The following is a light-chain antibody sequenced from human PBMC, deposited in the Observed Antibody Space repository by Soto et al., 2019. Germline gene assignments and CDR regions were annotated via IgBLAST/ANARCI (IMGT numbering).Light chain of an antibody. CDR3: QSYDSTLRDVV. CDR2: DNS. CDR1: SSNIGAGYD. V-gene: IGLV1-40*01. Sequence: QTVVTQLPSVSGAPGQRVTISCTGSSSNIGAGYDLHWYQHLPGTSPKLLIYDNSNRASGVPDRFSGSKSGSSAFLAITGLQPEDEADYYCQSYDSTLRDVVFGGGTQLTVL. J-gene: IGLJ2*01.